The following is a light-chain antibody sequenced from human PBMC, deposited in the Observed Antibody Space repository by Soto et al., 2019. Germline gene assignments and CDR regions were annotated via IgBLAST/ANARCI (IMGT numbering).Light chain of an antibody. V-gene: IGLV2-23*01. CDR2: EGA. Sequence: QSALTQPASVSGSPGQSITISCTGTSSDVWSFNLVSWYQQHPGKAPKLIIYEGAKRPSGVSNRFSGSNSGDTASLTISGLQAEDEADYFCCFYAASITVVFGGGTKVTVL. J-gene: IGLJ2*01. CDR3: CFYAASITVV. CDR1: SSDVWSFNL.